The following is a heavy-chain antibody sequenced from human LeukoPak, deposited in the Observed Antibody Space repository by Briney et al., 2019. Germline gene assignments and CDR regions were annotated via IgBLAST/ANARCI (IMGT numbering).Heavy chain of an antibody. J-gene: IGHJ6*02. CDR3: ARVGSSGWYDYGMDV. D-gene: IGHD6-19*01. CDR2: INPNSGST. CDR1: GYTFTGYY. Sequence: ASAKVSCKASGYTFTGYYMHWVRQAPGQGLEWMGWINPNSGSTNYAQKFQGRVTMTRDTSISTAYMELSRLRSDDTAVYYCARVGSSGWYDYGMDVWGQGTTVTVSS. V-gene: IGHV1-2*02.